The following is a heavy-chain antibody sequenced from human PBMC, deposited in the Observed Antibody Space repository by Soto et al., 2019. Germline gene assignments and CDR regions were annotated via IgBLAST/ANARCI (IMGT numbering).Heavy chain of an antibody. CDR2: IYYSGNT. V-gene: IGHV4-59*07. Sequence: DTLSLTCTVPGGSICRYYWIWIRQPPGKGLEWIGYIYYSGNTNYNHALTSRITISVDTSKTQFPLKLSSVTAADTAVYYCASPYDFWSGYPGSFDIWGQGTMVTVSS. J-gene: IGHJ3*02. D-gene: IGHD3-3*01. CDR1: GGSICRYY. CDR3: ASPYDFWSGYPGSFDI.